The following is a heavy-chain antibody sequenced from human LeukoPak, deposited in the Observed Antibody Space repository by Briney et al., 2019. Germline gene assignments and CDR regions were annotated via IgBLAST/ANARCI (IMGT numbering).Heavy chain of an antibody. CDR1: GYSFIDHY. Sequence: VASVKVSCKASGYSFIDHYIHWVRQAPGQGLEWMGWIHPDSGGTIYAQNFHGRLTVTRDRSLGTAYMELTRLTSDDTAMYYCARVSGPTRYYGLDVWGQGTTVIVTS. J-gene: IGHJ6*02. D-gene: IGHD3-16*02. CDR2: IHPDSGGT. CDR3: ARVSGPTRYYGLDV. V-gene: IGHV1-2*02.